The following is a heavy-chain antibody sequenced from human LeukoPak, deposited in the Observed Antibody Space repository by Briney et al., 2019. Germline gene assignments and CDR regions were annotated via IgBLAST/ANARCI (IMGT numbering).Heavy chain of an antibody. CDR3: AKDPQPWPNRGYYYYGMDV. CDR2: IRYDGSNK. CDR1: GFTFSSYG. D-gene: IGHD1-14*01. V-gene: IGHV3-30*02. Sequence: GSLRLSCAASGFTFSSYGMHWVRQAPGRGLEWVAFIRYDGSNKYYADSVKGRFTISRDNSKNTLYLQMNSLRAEDTAVYYCAKDPQPWPNRGYYYYGMDVWGQGTTVTVSS. J-gene: IGHJ6*02.